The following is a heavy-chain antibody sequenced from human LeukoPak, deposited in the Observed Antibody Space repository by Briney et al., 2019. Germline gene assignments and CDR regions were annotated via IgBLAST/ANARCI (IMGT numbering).Heavy chain of an antibody. CDR3: ARGVDTAMVPFDY. J-gene: IGHJ4*01. V-gene: IGHV4-39*01. Sequence: SETLSLTCTVSGGSISSSSYYWGWIRQPPGKGLEWIGSIYYSGSTYYNPSLKSRVTISVDTSKNQFSLKLSSVTAADTAVYYCARGVDTAMVPFDYWGQEPWSPSPQ. CDR1: GGSISSSSYY. D-gene: IGHD5-18*01. CDR2: IYYSGST.